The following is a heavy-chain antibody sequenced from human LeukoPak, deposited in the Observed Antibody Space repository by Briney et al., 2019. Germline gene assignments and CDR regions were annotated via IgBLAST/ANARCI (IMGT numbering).Heavy chain of an antibody. CDR3: AKRGYSSGWQFDY. V-gene: IGHV3-23*01. CDR1: GFTFSSYA. Sequence: PGGSLRLSCAGSGFTFSSYAMSWVRQAPGKGLEWVTLISGSGGSTYYADSVKGRFTISRDNSKNTLSLQMNSLRAEDTAVYYCAKRGYSSGWQFDYWGQGTLVTVSS. D-gene: IGHD6-19*01. CDR2: ISGSGGST. J-gene: IGHJ4*02.